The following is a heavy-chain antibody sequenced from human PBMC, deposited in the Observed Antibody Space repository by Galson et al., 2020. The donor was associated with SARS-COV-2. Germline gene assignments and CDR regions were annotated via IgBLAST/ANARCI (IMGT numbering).Heavy chain of an antibody. J-gene: IGHJ3*02. CDR1: GYSFTSYW. Sequence: GESLKISCQGSGYSFTSYWIGWVRQLPGKGLEWLGIIYPGDSDTRYSPSFQGQVTLSADKSISTAYRQWSSRKASDPAIYYCARRLLWFGELSRNDAFDIWGQGTMVTVSS. D-gene: IGHD3-10*01. V-gene: IGHV5-51*01. CDR3: ARRLLWFGELSRNDAFDI. CDR2: IYPGDSDT.